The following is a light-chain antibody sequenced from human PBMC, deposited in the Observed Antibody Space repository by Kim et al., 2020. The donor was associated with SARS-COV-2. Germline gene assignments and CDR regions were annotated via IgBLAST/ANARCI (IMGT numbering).Light chain of an antibody. CDR3: QTWGSGIRV. Sequence: ASVKLTCTLSSGNSSYSIAWHQQQPEKCPRYLMKVNSDGSHSKGDGIPYRFSGSSSGAERYLTISSLQSEDEADYYCQTWGSGIRVFGGRTKVTVL. CDR2: VNSDGSH. CDR1: SGNSSYS. V-gene: IGLV4-69*01. J-gene: IGLJ3*02.